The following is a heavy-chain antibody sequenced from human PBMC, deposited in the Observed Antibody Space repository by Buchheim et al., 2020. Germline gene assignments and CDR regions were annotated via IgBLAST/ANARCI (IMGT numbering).Heavy chain of an antibody. CDR2: INPDDSHT. Sequence: EVLLVQSGAEVKKPGESLTISCQGSGYDFGYYYLSWLRQVPGKRLEWMGRINPDDSHTDYSPSFQGHVTMSVDRSIGTAYLHWNSLKSSDTAMYYCARTVTTDWYFDLWGRGTL. CDR1: GYDFGYYY. V-gene: IGHV5-10-1*03. D-gene: IGHD4-17*01. CDR3: ARTVTTDWYFDL. J-gene: IGHJ2*01.